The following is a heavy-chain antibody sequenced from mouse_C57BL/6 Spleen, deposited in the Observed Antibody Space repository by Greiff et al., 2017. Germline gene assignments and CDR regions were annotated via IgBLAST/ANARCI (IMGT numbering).Heavy chain of an antibody. CDR2: INPNNGGT. V-gene: IGHV1-22*01. CDR1: GYTFTDYN. D-gene: IGHD1-1*01. Sequence: VQLQQSGPELVKPGASVKMSCKASGYTFTDYNMHWVKQSHGKSLEWIGYINPNNGGTSYNQKFKGKATLTVNKSSSTAYIELRSLTSEDSAVYYCARGVYYYGSSYVEYYFDYWGQGTTLTVSS. J-gene: IGHJ2*01. CDR3: ARGVYYYGSSYVEYYFDY.